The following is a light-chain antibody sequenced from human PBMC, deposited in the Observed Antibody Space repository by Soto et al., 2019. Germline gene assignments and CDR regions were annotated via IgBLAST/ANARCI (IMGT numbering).Light chain of an antibody. CDR3: QHYNNLPLT. Sequence: EIVLTQSPATLSVSPGERATLSCRASQSVSSNLAWYQQKPCQAPRLLIYGASTRAPGIPARLSGSGSGTEFTLTISILQSEDFAVYYCQHYNNLPLTFGGGAKVEIK. CDR1: QSVSSN. CDR2: GAS. V-gene: IGKV3-15*01. J-gene: IGKJ4*01.